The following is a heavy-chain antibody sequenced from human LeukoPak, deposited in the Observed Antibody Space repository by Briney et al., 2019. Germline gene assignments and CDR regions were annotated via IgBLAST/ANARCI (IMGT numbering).Heavy chain of an antibody. Sequence: PGGSLRLSCAASGFPFSVFYMSWVRQAPGKGLEWVSAISGSGGSTYYADSVQGRFTISRDNSKNTLYLQMNSLRAEDTAVYYCAKPSLISAAFDYWGQGTLVTVSS. V-gene: IGHV3-23*01. CDR2: ISGSGGST. D-gene: IGHD2-2*01. CDR1: GFPFSVFY. CDR3: AKPSLISAAFDY. J-gene: IGHJ4*02.